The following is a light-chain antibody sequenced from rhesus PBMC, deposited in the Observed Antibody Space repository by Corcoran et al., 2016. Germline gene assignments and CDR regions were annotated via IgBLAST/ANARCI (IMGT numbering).Light chain of an antibody. CDR3: QQYNTAPLT. CDR2: RAS. CDR1: QGISSW. Sequence: DIQMTQSPSSLAASVGDRVTITCRARQGISSWLAWYQQKQGKAPKVMIYRASSLQSGVPSRFSGSGSGPDFTLTISSQQPVDLATYYCQQYNTAPLTCDGGTKVAIK. V-gene: IGKV1-21*01. J-gene: IGKJ4*01.